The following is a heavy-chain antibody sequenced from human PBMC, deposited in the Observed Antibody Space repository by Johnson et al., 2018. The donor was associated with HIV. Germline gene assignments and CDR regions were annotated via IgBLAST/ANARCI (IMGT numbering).Heavy chain of an antibody. CDR3: ARVERSSNYYRGGFDI. D-gene: IGHD3-22*01. CDR2: IGTACDT. CDR1: GFTFSSYD. Sequence: EVQLVESGGGLVQPGGSLRLSCAASGFTFSSYDMHWVRQGTGKGLEWVSAIGTACDTYYPGSVKGRFTISRENAKNSLYLQMNSLSAGDTAVYYCARVERSSNYYRGGFDIWGQGTRVT. V-gene: IGHV3-13*01. J-gene: IGHJ3*02.